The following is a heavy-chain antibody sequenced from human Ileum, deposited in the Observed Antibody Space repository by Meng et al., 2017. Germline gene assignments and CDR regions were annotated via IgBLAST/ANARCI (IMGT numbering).Heavy chain of an antibody. Sequence: GESLKISCAASGFGMHWVRQAPGKGLEWVAVISYDGSNKYYADSVKGRFTVSRDNSKNTMYLQMNSLRAEDTAVYYCATRGGSGSYLYLDSWGQGTLVTVSS. CDR2: ISYDGSNK. V-gene: IGHV3-30*19. CDR3: ATRGGSGSYLYLDS. D-gene: IGHD3-10*01. CDR1: GFG. J-gene: IGHJ4*02.